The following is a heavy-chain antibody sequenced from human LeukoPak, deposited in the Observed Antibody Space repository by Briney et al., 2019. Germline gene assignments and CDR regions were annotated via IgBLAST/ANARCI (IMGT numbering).Heavy chain of an antibody. CDR3: ARDLEVVPAAMDYYGMDV. V-gene: IGHV3-33*01. D-gene: IGHD2-2*01. CDR1: GFTFSSYG. Sequence: PGRSLRLSCAASGFTFSSYGMYWVRQAPGKGLEWVAVIWYDGSNKYYADSVKGRFTISRDNSKNTLYLQMNSLRAEDTAVYYCARDLEVVPAAMDYYGMDVWGKGTTVTVSS. CDR2: IWYDGSNK. J-gene: IGHJ6*04.